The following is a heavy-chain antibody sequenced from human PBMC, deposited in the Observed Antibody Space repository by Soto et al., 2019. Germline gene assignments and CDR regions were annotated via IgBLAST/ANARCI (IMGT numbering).Heavy chain of an antibody. J-gene: IGHJ4*02. V-gene: IGHV3-30-3*01. Sequence: AWGSLRLSCAASGFTFIAYAFHLFRHSPGKGLEWLSVISYDGRETHYADSVEGRFIISRDSSKKTAYLQMNSLRGDDTAVYFCATDPVAVTGSFIDSWGQGTLVTVSS. CDR3: ATDPVAVTGSFIDS. CDR2: ISYDGRET. D-gene: IGHD2-21*02. CDR1: GFTFIAYA.